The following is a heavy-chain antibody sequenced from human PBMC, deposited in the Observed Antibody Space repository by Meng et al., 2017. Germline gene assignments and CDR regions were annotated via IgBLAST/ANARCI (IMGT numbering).Heavy chain of an antibody. CDR3: ARGLRSSSWYGGYFQH. D-gene: IGHD6-13*01. Sequence: LPLWVGELLKVSGPVSPTVAVYCGSLSCYYWSCHRQPPEQELEWIGEINHSGSTNYYPSLKSRVTISVDTSKNQFSLKLSSVTAADTAVYYCARGLRSSSWYGGYFQHWGQGTLVTVSS. J-gene: IGHJ1*01. CDR2: INHSGST. CDR1: CGSLSCYY. V-gene: IGHV4-34*01.